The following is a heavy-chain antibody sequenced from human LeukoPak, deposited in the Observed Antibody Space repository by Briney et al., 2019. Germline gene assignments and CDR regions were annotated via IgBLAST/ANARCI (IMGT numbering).Heavy chain of an antibody. D-gene: IGHD3-3*01. CDR1: GYTFTSYG. Sequence: ASVKVSCKASGYTFTSYGIIWVRQAPGQGLEWMGWISAYNGNTNYAQKLQGRVTMTTDTSTSTAYMELRSLRSDDTAVYYCASSLTIFGVVISYAFDIWGQGTMVTVSS. J-gene: IGHJ3*02. CDR2: ISAYNGNT. CDR3: ASSLTIFGVVISYAFDI. V-gene: IGHV1-18*01.